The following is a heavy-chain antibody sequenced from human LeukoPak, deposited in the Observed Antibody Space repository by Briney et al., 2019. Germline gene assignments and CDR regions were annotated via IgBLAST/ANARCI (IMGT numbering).Heavy chain of an antibody. D-gene: IGHD6-19*01. CDR1: GGSISISSSY. Sequence: PSETLSLTCSVSGGSISISSSYWGWIRQPPGKGLDWIGSIYYSGSTYHNPSLKSRVTISVDTSKNQFSLKLSSVTAADTAVYFCARQLRGEAVAGHLQPFDYWGQGTLVTVSS. V-gene: IGHV4-39*01. CDR2: IYYSGST. CDR3: ARQLRGEAVAGHLQPFDY. J-gene: IGHJ4*02.